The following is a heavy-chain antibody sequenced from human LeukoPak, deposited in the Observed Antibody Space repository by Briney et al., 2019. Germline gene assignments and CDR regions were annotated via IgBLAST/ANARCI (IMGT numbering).Heavy chain of an antibody. V-gene: IGHV3-30*02. CDR3: AKEGLAAAPGNWFDP. J-gene: IGHJ5*02. CDR2: IRYDGSNK. CDR1: GFTFSSYG. D-gene: IGHD6-13*01. Sequence: PGGSLRLSCAASGFTFSSYGMHWVRQAPGKGLEWVAFIRYDGSNKYYADSVKSRFTISRDNSKNTLYLQMNSLRAEDTALYYCAKEGLAAAPGNWFDPWGQGTLVTVSS.